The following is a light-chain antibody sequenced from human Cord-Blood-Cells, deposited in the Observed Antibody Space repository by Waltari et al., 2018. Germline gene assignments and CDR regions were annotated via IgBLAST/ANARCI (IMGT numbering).Light chain of an antibody. CDR3: QQYNNWPWT. J-gene: IGKJ1*01. CDR1: QSVSSN. CDR2: GAS. Sequence: EIVMTQSPATLSVSPGERATLSCSASQSVSSNLAWYQQQPGQVPRLLIYGASTRATGIPDRFSGSGSGTEFTLNISRLQSEDFAVYYCQQYNNWPWTFGQGTKVEIK. V-gene: IGKV3D-15*01.